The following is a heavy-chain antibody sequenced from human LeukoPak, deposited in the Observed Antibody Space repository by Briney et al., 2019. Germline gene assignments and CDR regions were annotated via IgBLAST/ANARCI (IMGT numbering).Heavy chain of an antibody. D-gene: IGHD1-26*01. V-gene: IGHV1-2*02. CDR1: GYTFTGYY. J-gene: IGHJ3*02. CDR2: INGNSGDT. Sequence: ASVKVSCKASGYTFTGYYMHWVRQAPGQGLEWMGWINGNSGDTNYAQKFQGRVTMTRDTSISTAYLELSGLRSDDTAVYCCARGAGAIARAFDIWGEGTMVAVSS. CDR3: ARGAGAIARAFDI.